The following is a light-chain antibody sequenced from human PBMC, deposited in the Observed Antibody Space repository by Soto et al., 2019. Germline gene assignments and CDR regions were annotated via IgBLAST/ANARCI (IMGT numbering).Light chain of an antibody. J-gene: IGKJ4*01. CDR3: QQLNSYPPGLT. CDR2: AAS. V-gene: IGKV1-9*01. Sequence: DIQLTQSPSFLSASVGDRVTITYRASQGISSYLAWYQQKPGKAPKLLIYAASTLQSGVPSRFSGSGSGTEFTLTISSLQPEDFATYYCQQLNSYPPGLTFGGGTKVEIK. CDR1: QGISSY.